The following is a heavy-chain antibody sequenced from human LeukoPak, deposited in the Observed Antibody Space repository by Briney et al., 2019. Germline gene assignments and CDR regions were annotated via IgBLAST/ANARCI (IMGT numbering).Heavy chain of an antibody. D-gene: IGHD3-22*01. V-gene: IGHV3-30-3*01. CDR1: GFTFSSYA. J-gene: IGHJ4*02. Sequence: GGSLRLSCAASGFTFSSYAMHWVRQAPGKGLEWVAVISYDGSNKYYADSVKGRFTISRDNSKNTLYLQMNSLTAEDTAVYYCAKDRDDGSGYFFDYWGQGTLVTVSS. CDR3: AKDRDDGSGYFFDY. CDR2: ISYDGSNK.